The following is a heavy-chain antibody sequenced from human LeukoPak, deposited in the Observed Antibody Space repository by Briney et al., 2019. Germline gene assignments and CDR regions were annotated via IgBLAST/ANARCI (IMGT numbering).Heavy chain of an antibody. Sequence: GGALRLTCAASGFTFSTYWMHWVRQAPGKGLVWVSRIKTDGTITTYADSVKGRFTISRDNAKSTLYLQMNSLRVEDTAVYYCARGGGANYNMDVWGKGTTVTVSS. V-gene: IGHV3-74*01. CDR3: ARGGGANYNMDV. D-gene: IGHD3-16*01. CDR1: GFTFSTYW. CDR2: IKTDGTIT. J-gene: IGHJ6*03.